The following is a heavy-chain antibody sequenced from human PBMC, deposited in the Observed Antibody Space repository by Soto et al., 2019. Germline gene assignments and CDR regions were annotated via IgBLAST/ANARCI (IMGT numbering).Heavy chain of an antibody. Sequence: GGSLRLSCAASGFTFSSYAMSWVRQAPGKGLEWVSAISGSSSYIYYADSVKGRFTISRDNAKNSLYLQMNSLRAEDTAVYYCARSGILEWSNYFDYWGQGTLVTVSS. CDR3: ARSGILEWSNYFDY. V-gene: IGHV3-21*01. J-gene: IGHJ4*02. CDR2: ISGSSSYI. D-gene: IGHD3-3*01. CDR1: GFTFSSYA.